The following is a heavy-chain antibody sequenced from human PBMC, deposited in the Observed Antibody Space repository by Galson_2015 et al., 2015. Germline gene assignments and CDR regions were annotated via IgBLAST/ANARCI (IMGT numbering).Heavy chain of an antibody. D-gene: IGHD2-15*01. CDR3: GKGYSYSKSPVDH. J-gene: IGHJ4*02. CDR2: TRWSSDII. CDR1: GVSVDLQA. Sequence: RRGGEAWGVSVDLQAGHWVQLSPGLGLQWVSGTRWSSDIIGYADSVRVRFTISRVSAKHSLYLQMDSLRPEQTALYYCGKGYSYSKSPVDHWGQGTLVTVSS. V-gene: IGHV3-9*01.